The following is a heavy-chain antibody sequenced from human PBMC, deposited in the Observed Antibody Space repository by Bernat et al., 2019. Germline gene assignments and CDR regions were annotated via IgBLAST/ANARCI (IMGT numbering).Heavy chain of an antibody. D-gene: IGHD3-10*01. V-gene: IGHV3-53*01. CDR1: GFSVSKNF. J-gene: IGHJ3*02. CDR2: IYSSGSS. Sequence: EVQLVESGGGVIQPGGSLRLSCAASGFSVSKNFMNWVRQAPGKGLEWVSVIYSSGSSYYVDSVKGRFTISRDNSKNTLYLQMNSLRAEDTAVYYCARERDRGAPNDAFDIWGQGTIVIVSS. CDR3: ARERDRGAPNDAFDI.